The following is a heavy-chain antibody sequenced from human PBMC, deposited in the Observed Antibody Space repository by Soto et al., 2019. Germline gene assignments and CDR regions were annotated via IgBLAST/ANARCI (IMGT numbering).Heavy chain of an antibody. CDR2: INPNSGGT. D-gene: IGHD5-18*01. CDR1: GYTFTGYY. V-gene: IGHV1-2*04. CDR3: ARGYSYGSYYFDY. J-gene: IGHJ4*02. Sequence: ASGKVSCKASGYTFTGYYMHWVRQAPGQGLEWMGWINPNSGGTNYAQKFQGWVTMTRDTSISTAYMELSRLRSDDTAVYYCARGYSYGSYYFDYWGQGTLVTVSS.